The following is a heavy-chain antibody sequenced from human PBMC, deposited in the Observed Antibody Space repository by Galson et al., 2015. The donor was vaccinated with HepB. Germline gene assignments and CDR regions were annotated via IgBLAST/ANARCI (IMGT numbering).Heavy chain of an antibody. CDR1: GFTVSSNN. D-gene: IGHD3-10*01. CDR2: IYGDGRT. CDR3: ARVPGEGY. V-gene: IGHV3-53*01. Sequence: SLRLSCAASGFTVSSNNMTWVRQAPGKGLEWVSIIYGDGRTYYADSVKGRFTISRDNSKNTVYLQMSSLRAEDTAVYYCARVPGEGYWGQGTLVTVSS. J-gene: IGHJ4*02.